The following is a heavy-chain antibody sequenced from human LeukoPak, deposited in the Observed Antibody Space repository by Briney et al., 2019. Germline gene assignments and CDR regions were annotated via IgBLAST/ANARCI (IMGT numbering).Heavy chain of an antibody. CDR3: ARDLPLGSSSGFDY. V-gene: IGHV3-30-3*01. D-gene: IGHD6-6*01. Sequence: SGGSLRLSCAASGFTFNHYAMHWVRQAPGKGLEWVALISYDGSNKYYADSVKGRFTISRDNSKNTLYVQMNSLRAEDTAVYYCARDLPLGSSSGFDYWGQGSLVTVSS. CDR2: ISYDGSNK. J-gene: IGHJ4*02. CDR1: GFTFNHYA.